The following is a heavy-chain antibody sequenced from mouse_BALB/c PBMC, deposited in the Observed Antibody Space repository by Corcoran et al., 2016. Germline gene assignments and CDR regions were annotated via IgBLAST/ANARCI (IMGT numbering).Heavy chain of an antibody. V-gene: IGHV1-9*01. CDR1: GYTFSSYW. Sequence: QVQLQQSGAELMKPGASVKISCKATGYTFSSYWIEWVKQRPGHGLEWIGEILPGSGSTNYNEKFKGKATFTADTSSNTAYMQLSSLTSEDSAVYYCARKGNYYGSLYCGQGTTLTVSS. CDR2: ILPGSGST. CDR3: ARKGNYYGSLY. J-gene: IGHJ2*01. D-gene: IGHD1-1*01.